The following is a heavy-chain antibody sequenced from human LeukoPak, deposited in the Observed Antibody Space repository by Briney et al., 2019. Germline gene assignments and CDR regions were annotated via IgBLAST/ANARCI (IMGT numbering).Heavy chain of an antibody. D-gene: IGHD6-13*01. Sequence: GESLKISCKGSGYIFTSYWIGWVRQLPGKGLEWMGIIYPGDSDTRYSPSFQGQVTISADKSISTAYLQWSSLKASDTAMYYCARLRAAAGSPLSDYWGQGTLVTVSS. CDR3: ARLRAAAGSPLSDY. CDR1: GYIFTSYW. V-gene: IGHV5-51*01. CDR2: IYPGDSDT. J-gene: IGHJ4*02.